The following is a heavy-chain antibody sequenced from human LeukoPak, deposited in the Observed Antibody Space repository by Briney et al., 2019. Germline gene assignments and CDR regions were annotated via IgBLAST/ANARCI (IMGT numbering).Heavy chain of an antibody. CDR3: ARKRREEFNPPGGTYYFDS. J-gene: IGHJ4*02. D-gene: IGHD5-24*01. Sequence: TSSETVSLPCSVSGGPHRSSRFFGAWIRQPPGKGLEWNGNISFAGTTYFNPSLSNRGTLSGDTSNDQFSLRLKSVPAADTAVYYCARKRREEFNPPGGTYYFDSWGLGTLVTVSS. CDR2: ISFAGTT. V-gene: IGHV4-39*01. CDR1: GGPHRSSRFF.